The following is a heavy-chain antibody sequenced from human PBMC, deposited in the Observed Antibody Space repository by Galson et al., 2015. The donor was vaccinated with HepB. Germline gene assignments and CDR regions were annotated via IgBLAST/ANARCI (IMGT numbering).Heavy chain of an antibody. V-gene: IGHV3-30-3*01. CDR1: GFSFSTYT. J-gene: IGHJ3*02. CDR3: ARNLGGGEDGFDI. CDR2: ISFDGRNK. Sequence: SLRLSCAASGFSFSTYTMHWVRQAPGKGLEWVAVISFDGRNKYNADSVKGRFTISRDNSKNTLYLQMNSLRAEDTAVYYCARNLGGGEDGFDIWGQGTMVTVSS. D-gene: IGHD2-15*01.